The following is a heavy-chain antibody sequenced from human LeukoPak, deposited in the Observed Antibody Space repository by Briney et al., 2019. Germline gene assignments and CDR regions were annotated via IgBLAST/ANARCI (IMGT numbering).Heavy chain of an antibody. J-gene: IGHJ4*02. CDR3: AREGGGYNNRGFDY. CDR2: ISSSGSTI. D-gene: IGHD5-24*01. CDR1: GFTVNSYF. V-gene: IGHV3-11*04. Sequence: GGSLRLSCAASGFTVNSYFMSWVRQAPGKGLEWVSYISSSGSTIYYADSVKGRFTISRDNAKNSLYLQMNSLRAEDTAVYYCAREGGGYNNRGFDYWAREPWSPSPQ.